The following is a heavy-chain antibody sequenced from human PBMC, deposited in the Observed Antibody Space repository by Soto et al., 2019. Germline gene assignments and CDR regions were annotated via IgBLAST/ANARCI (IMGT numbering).Heavy chain of an antibody. CDR3: AGGPADYYDSSVGPNDDYYYYYGMDV. D-gene: IGHD3-22*01. CDR2: IYYSGST. J-gene: IGHJ6*02. V-gene: IGHV4-31*03. CDR1: GGSISSGGYY. Sequence: PSETLSLTCTVSGGSISSGGYYWSWIRQHPGKGLEWIGYIYYSGSTYYNPSLKSRVTISVDTSKNQFSLKLSSVTAADTAVYYCAGGPADYYDSSVGPNDDYYYYYGMDVWGQGTTVIV.